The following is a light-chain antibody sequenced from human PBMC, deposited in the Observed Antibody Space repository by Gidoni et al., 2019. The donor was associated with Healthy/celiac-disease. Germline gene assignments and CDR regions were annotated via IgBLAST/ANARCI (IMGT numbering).Light chain of an antibody. CDR3: SSYTSSNWV. V-gene: IGLV2-14*03. CDR2: DGS. CDR1: SSDVGGYNY. Sequence: QSALTQPASVSGSPGQSITISCTGTSSDVGGYNYVSWYQQHPGKAPKLMIYDGSNRPSGVSNRFSGSKSGNTASLTISGLQAEDEADYYCSSYTSSNWVFGGGTKLTVL. J-gene: IGLJ3*02.